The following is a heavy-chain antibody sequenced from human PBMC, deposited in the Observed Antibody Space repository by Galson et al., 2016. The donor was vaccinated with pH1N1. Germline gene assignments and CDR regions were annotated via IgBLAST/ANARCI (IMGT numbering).Heavy chain of an antibody. Sequence: SKTLSLTCTVSSGSIDTYFWSWVRQPAGQGLEWIGRVTGTGRTAYNPSLESRVAVSLDKPNNQFSLRLHSLTAADTAVYYCVRETWLKYFDFWAQGTLVTVSS. D-gene: IGHD3-22*01. CDR3: VRETWLKYFDF. CDR2: VTGTGRT. V-gene: IGHV4-4*07. J-gene: IGHJ4*02. CDR1: SGSIDTYF.